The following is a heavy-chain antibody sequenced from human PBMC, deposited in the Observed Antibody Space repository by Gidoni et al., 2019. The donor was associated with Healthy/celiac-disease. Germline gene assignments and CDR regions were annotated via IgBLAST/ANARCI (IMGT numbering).Heavy chain of an antibody. J-gene: IGHJ6*02. CDR3: ASRYYGSGSEDYYGMDV. CDR2: IYHSGST. CDR1: GGSISSGGYS. Sequence: QLQLQESGSGLVKPSQTLSLTCAVSGGSISSGGYSWSWMRQHPGKGLEWIGYIYHSGSTYYNPSLKSRVTISVDRSKNQFSLKLSSVTAADTAVYYCASRYYGSGSEDYYGMDVWGQGTTVTVSS. V-gene: IGHV4-30-2*01. D-gene: IGHD3-10*01.